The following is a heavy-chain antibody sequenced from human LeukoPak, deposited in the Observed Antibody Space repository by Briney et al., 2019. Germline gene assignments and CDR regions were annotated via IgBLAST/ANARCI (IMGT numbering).Heavy chain of an antibody. J-gene: IGHJ4*02. CDR1: GFIFNRYA. Sequence: GGSLRLSCADSGFIFNRYAMRWVRPAPGKGLAWVSVISAIGGITYYADAVKGRFTISRDNSTNTLYLRTIRPRADNTAVYYCAKASTGSDFRLDYWGQGTLVTVS. V-gene: IGHV3-23*01. CDR3: AKASTGSDFRLDY. CDR2: ISAIGGIT. D-gene: IGHD2-21*02.